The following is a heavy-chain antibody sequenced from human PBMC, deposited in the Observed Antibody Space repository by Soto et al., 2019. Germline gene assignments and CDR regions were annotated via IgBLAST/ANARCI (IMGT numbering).Heavy chain of an antibody. CDR3: ARGVVIIRGLEPAGYYFDY. CDR1: GGTFSSYA. Sequence: GASVKVSCKASGGTFSSYAISWVRQAPGQGLEWMGGIIPIFGTANYAQKFQGRVTITADESTSTAYMELSSLRSEDTAVYYCARGVVIIRGLEPAGYYFDYWGQGTLVTVSS. D-gene: IGHD3-3*01. CDR2: IIPIFGTA. J-gene: IGHJ4*02. V-gene: IGHV1-69*13.